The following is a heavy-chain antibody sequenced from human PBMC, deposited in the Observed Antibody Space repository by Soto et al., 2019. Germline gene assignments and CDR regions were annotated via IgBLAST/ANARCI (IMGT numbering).Heavy chain of an antibody. CDR3: ARQIYDSDTGPNFKYYFDS. D-gene: IGHD3-22*01. Sequence: GESLTTSCKGSGDSFAGYWITWVLQKPGKGLEWMGRIDPSDSQTYYSPSFRGHVTISVTKSITTVFLQWSSLRASDTAMYYCARQIYDSDTGPNFKYYFDSWGQGTTVTVSS. CDR2: IDPSDSQT. J-gene: IGHJ4*02. CDR1: GDSFAGYW. V-gene: IGHV5-10-1*01.